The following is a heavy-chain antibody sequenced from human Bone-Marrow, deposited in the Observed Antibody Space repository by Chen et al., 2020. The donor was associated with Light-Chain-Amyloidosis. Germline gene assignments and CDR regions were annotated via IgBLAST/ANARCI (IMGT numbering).Heavy chain of an antibody. V-gene: IGHV5-51*01. CDR2: IYPDDSDA. D-gene: IGHD5-12*01. Sequence: EVQLEQSGPEVNKPGESLTISCKGSGYTFPNYWIGWVRQMPGKGLEWMGVIYPDDSDARYSPSFEGQVTISADKSITTAYLQWRSLKASDTAMYYCARRRDGYNFDYWGQGTLVTVSS. CDR1: GYTFPNYW. CDR3: ARRRDGYNFDY. J-gene: IGHJ4*02.